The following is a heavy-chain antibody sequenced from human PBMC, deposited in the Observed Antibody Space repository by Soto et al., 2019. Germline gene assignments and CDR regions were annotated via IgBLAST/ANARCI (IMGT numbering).Heavy chain of an antibody. Sequence: SVKVSCKSSGYIFKNYAVTWLRQAPGQGLEWMGGIIPVFGTPDYSQKFRGRVTITADESTSTVYMELRSLTSEDTAVYYCARHLYDYVWGSYRHWGQGTLVTVS. V-gene: IGHV1-69*13. CDR2: IIPVFGTP. D-gene: IGHD3-16*02. J-gene: IGHJ4*02. CDR3: ARHLYDYVWGSYRH. CDR1: GYIFKNYA.